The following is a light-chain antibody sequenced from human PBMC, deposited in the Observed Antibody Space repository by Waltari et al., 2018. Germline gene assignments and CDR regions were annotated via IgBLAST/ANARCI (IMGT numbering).Light chain of an antibody. J-gene: IGLJ2*01. CDR3: QSYDSALRNVV. CDR1: PSHFGAGQA. CDR2: DNS. V-gene: IGLV1-40*01. Sequence: QSALTQPPPLSGAPGPRVSISSTGTPSHFGAGQAAPCYQQLPGAAPKLLIYDNSNRPSGVPDRFSGSKSGTSASLAITGLQADDEADYYCQSYDSALRNVVFGGGTKLTV.